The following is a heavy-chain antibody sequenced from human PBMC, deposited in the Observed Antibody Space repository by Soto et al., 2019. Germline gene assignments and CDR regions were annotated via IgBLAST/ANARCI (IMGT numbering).Heavy chain of an antibody. CDR1: GFTFSSYE. J-gene: IGHJ4*02. CDR2: ISSSGGTI. V-gene: IGHV3-48*03. Sequence: VGSLRLSCAASGFTFSSYEVNWVRQAPGKGLEWVSYISSSGGTIYYADSVKGRFTISRDNAKNSLYLQMSSLRAEDTAVYYCASSLRRPQQTYDFDYWGQGTLVTVSS. CDR3: ASSLRRPQQTYDFDY. D-gene: IGHD3-16*01.